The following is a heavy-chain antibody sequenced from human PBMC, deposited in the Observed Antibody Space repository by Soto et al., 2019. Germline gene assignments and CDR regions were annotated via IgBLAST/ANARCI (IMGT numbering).Heavy chain of an antibody. J-gene: IGHJ4*02. V-gene: IGHV4-31*03. D-gene: IGHD3-16*01. CDR1: CFSITRGWYC. CDR2: IYYSGST. CDR3: ATGNAWGVLLAD. Sequence: PSPTPSVTCRFSCFSITRGWYCLLWIRPHPGTGLEWIGYIYYSGSTYCNPSLKSRVSISLAPSKNQFSLWLSSVTAADTAVYYCATGNAWGVLLADWGQGTLGSFAS.